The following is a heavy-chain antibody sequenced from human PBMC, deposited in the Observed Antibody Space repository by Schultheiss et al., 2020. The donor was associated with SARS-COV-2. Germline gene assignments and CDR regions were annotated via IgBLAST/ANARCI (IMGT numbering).Heavy chain of an antibody. D-gene: IGHD1-26*01. J-gene: IGHJ5*02. CDR2: FDPEDGET. V-gene: IGHV1-24*01. Sequence: VSVKVSCKVSGYTLTELSMHWVRQAPGKGLEWMGGFDPEDGETIYAQKFQGRVTMTEDTSTDTAYMELSSLRSEDTAVYYCATGGGIGATKAWFDPWGQGTLVTVSS. CDR1: GYTLTELS. CDR3: ATGGGIGATKAWFDP.